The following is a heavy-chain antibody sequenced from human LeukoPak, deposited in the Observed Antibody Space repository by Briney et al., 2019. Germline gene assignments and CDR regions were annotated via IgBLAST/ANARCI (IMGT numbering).Heavy chain of an antibody. CDR2: TREDGSEK. V-gene: IGHV3-7*01. J-gene: IGHJ4*02. CDR3: ARDLAGHYYGSGSSFDY. D-gene: IGHD3-10*01. Sequence: PGGSLRLSCTASGFTFSTYWMSWVRQAPGKGREWVANTREDGSEKYYVDSVKGRFTISRDNAKNSLYLQMNSLRAEDTAVYYCARDLAGHYYGSGSSFDYWGQGTLVTVSS. CDR1: GFTFSTYW.